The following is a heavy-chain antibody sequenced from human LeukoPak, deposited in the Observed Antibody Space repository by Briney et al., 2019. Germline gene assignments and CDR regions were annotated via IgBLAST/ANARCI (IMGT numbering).Heavy chain of an antibody. V-gene: IGHV3-21*04. D-gene: IGHD2/OR15-2a*01. CDR2: ISSSSYI. J-gene: IGHJ4*02. CDR1: GFTFSSYS. CDR3: AKDSAKKYDDY. Sequence: GGSLRLSCAASGFTFSSYSMNWVRQAPGKGLEWVSSISSSSYIYYADSVKGRFTISRDNSKNTLYLQMNSLRAEDTAVYYCAKDSAKKYDDYWGQGTLVTVSS.